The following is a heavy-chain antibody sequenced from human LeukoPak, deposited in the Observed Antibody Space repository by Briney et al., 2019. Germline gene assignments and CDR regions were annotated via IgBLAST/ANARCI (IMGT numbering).Heavy chain of an antibody. Sequence: GGSLRLSCAASGFTFSSYSMNWVRQAPGEGLEWVSSISSSSYIYYADSVKGRFTISRDNAKNSLYLQMNSLRAEDTAVYYCARDLANQLDDYWGQGTLVTVSS. D-gene: IGHD2-2*01. CDR1: GFTFSSYS. V-gene: IGHV3-21*01. J-gene: IGHJ4*02. CDR2: ISSSSYI. CDR3: ARDLANQLDDY.